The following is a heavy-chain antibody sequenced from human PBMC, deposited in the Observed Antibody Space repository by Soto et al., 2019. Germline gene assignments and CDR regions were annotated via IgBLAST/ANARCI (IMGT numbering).Heavy chain of an antibody. V-gene: IGHV1-46*01. CDR3: ARDTSGWSLNGLDV. J-gene: IGHJ6*02. Sequence: QVDLVQSGAEVKKPGASVTISCKASGNAITRYYIHWVRQAPGRGLEWMGIINPGGGSASYAQKFQDRVTIDKDTSTGTVDMDLRSLRTEDTAGYYCARDTSGWSLNGLDVWGQGTTVNVSS. D-gene: IGHD6-19*01. CDR1: GNAITRYY. CDR2: INPGGGSA.